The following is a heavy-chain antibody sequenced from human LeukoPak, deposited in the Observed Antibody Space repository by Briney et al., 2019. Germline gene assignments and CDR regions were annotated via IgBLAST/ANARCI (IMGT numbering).Heavy chain of an antibody. J-gene: IGHJ4*02. CDR3: AKDIGAAAGTSLEDY. CDR1: GFTFSSYG. D-gene: IGHD6-13*01. CDR2: ISYDGSNK. Sequence: PGGSLRLPCAASGFTFSSYGMHWVSQAPGKGLERVTVISYDGSNKYYADSVKGRFTISRDNSKNTLYLQMNSLRAEDTAVYYCAKDIGAAAGTSLEDYWRQGTLVTVSS. V-gene: IGHV3-30*18.